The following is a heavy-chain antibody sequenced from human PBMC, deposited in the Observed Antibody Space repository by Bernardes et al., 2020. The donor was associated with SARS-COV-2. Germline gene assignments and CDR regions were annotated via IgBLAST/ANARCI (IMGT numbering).Heavy chain of an antibody. Sequence: SETLSLTCTVSGGSIGSSYWAWIRQPPGTGLEWIGYIYYSGSTNYNPSLKSRVTISVDRSQNQFSLNLSSVTPADTAVYYCARDLSHLVRRGFDLWGRGTLVTVSS. CDR1: GGSIGSSY. CDR2: IYYSGST. CDR3: ARDLSHLVRRGFDL. J-gene: IGHJ2*01. V-gene: IGHV4-59*01. D-gene: IGHD3-10*01.